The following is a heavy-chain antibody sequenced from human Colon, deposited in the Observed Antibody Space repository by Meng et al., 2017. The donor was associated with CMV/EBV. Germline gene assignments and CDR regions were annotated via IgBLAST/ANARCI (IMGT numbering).Heavy chain of an antibody. V-gene: IGHV4-34*01. CDR2: SYYTGST. D-gene: IGHD2-2*01. CDR3: ARATKSSCWEVLDY. CDR1: GESFRGYY. Sequence: QVQLQQWGARMFAPSAHLSLTCAVYGESFRGYYWTLIRQPPGRGLAWIGESYYTGSTHYSPSLKSRVTISLDTSKNQFSLKLNSVTAADTAVYYCARATKSSCWEVLDYWGHGTLVTVSS. J-gene: IGHJ4*01.